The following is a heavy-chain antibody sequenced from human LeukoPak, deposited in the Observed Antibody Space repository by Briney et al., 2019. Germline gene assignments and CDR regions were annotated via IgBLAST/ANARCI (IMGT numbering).Heavy chain of an antibody. V-gene: IGHV4-59*08. Sequence: SETLSLTCTVSGGSISSYYWSWIRQPPGKGLEWIGYIYYSGSTNYNPSLKSLVTISVDTSKNQFSLKLSSVTAADTAVYYCARHVNSVGFSLDYWGQGTLVTVSS. CDR2: IYYSGST. D-gene: IGHD2-8*01. J-gene: IGHJ4*02. CDR1: GGSISSYY. CDR3: ARHVNSVGFSLDY.